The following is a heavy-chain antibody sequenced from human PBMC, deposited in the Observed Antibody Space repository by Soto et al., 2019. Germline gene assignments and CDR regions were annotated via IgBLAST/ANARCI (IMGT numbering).Heavy chain of an antibody. D-gene: IGHD4-17*01. CDR1: GGTFSSYA. CDR3: ARFRDYGGKRGCDY. J-gene: IGHJ4*02. CDR2: IIPIFGTA. Sequence: QVQLVQSGAEVKKPGSSVKVSCKASGGTFSSYAISWVRQAPGQRLEWMGGIIPIFGTANYAQKFQGRVTITADESTSTAYMELSSLRSEDTAVYYCARFRDYGGKRGCDYWGQGTLVTVSS. V-gene: IGHV1-69*12.